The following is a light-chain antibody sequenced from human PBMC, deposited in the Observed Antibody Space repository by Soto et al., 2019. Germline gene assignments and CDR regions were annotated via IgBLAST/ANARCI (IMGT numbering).Light chain of an antibody. V-gene: IGLV2-14*01. CDR2: EVT. CDR1: STDIGAYNY. CDR3: TSYSSSSPVL. J-gene: IGLJ2*01. Sequence: QSVLTQPASVSGSPGQSITISCTGTSTDIGAYNYVSWYQQHPGKAPKLLIYEVTNRPSGVSNRFSGSKSGNTASLSISGLQPEDEADYYCTSYSSSSPVLFGGGTKLTVL.